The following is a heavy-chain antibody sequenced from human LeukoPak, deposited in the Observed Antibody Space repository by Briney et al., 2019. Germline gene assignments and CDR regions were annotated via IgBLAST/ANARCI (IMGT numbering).Heavy chain of an antibody. CDR1: GYTFTGFS. CDR2: INPNNGDT. V-gene: IGHV1-2*02. Sequence: GASLKVSCKASGYTFTGFSMHWVRRAPGQGLEWMGWINPNNGDTNYAEKFQDRVTMTRDASISTAYMELSRLRSDDTAVYYCVTSAADDGFYFDYWGQGTLVTVSS. J-gene: IGHJ4*02. CDR3: VTSAADDGFYFDY. D-gene: IGHD6-13*01.